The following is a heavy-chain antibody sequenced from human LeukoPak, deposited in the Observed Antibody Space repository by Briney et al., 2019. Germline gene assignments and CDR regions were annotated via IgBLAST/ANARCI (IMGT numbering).Heavy chain of an antibody. CDR2: IYHSGST. J-gene: IGHJ4*02. CDR3: ASSYDSSGYYLY. CDR1: GYSISSGYY. V-gene: IGHV4-38-2*01. Sequence: SETLSLTCAVSGYSISSGYYWGWIRQPPGKGLEWIGSIYHSGSTYYNPSLKSRVTISVDTSKNQFSLKLSSVTAADTAVYYCASSYDSSGYYLYWGQGTLVTVSS. D-gene: IGHD3-22*01.